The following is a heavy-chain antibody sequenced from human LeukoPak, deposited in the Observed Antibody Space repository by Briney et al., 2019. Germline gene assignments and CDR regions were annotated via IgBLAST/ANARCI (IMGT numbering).Heavy chain of an antibody. V-gene: IGHV3-7*01. D-gene: IGHD2-8*01. J-gene: IGHJ4*02. CDR1: GFTFSSYW. CDR2: IKQDGSEK. Sequence: GGSLRLSCAASGFTFSSYWMSWVRQAPGKGLEWVANIKQDGSEKYYVDSVKGRFTISRDNAKNSLYLQMNSLRAEDTAVYYCARELGSTCTSGVCYFEVYFDYWGQGTLVTVSS. CDR3: ARELGSTCTSGVCYFEVYFDY.